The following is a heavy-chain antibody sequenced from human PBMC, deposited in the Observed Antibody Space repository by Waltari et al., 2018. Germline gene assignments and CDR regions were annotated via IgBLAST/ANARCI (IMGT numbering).Heavy chain of an antibody. CDR1: GGSISSSSYY. Sequence: QLQLQESGPGLVKPSETLSLTCTVSGGSISSSSYYWGWIRQPPGKGLEWIGSIYYSGSTYYNPSLKSRVTISVDTSKNQFSLKLSSVTAADTAVYYCARHKVVAGSYYGGEFDYWGQGTLVTVSS. V-gene: IGHV4-39*01. CDR3: ARHKVVAGSYYGGEFDY. D-gene: IGHD3-10*01. J-gene: IGHJ4*02. CDR2: IYYSGST.